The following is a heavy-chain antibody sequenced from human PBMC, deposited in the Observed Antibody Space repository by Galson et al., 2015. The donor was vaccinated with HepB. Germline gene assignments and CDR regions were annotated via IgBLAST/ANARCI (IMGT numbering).Heavy chain of an antibody. CDR2: IRYDGSNK. Sequence: SLRLSCAASGFTFSSYGMHWVRQAPGKGLEWVAFIRYDGSNKYYADSVKGRFTISRGNSKNTLYLQMNSLRAEDTAVYYCAKDPVNYYGSGSYYLGPYYYGMDVWGQGTTVTVSS. CDR1: GFTFSSYG. V-gene: IGHV3-30*02. J-gene: IGHJ6*02. CDR3: AKDPVNYYGSGSYYLGPYYYGMDV. D-gene: IGHD3-10*01.